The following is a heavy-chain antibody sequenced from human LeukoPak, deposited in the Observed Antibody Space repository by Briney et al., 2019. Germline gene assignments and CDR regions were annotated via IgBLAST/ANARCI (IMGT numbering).Heavy chain of an antibody. CDR3: ARHRDKMDWFDP. D-gene: IGHD2-8*01. Sequence: PSETLSLTCAVYGGSFSGYYWSWIRQPPGKGLEWIGEINHSGSTNYNPSLKSRVTISVDTSKNQFSLKLSSVTAADTAVYYCARHRDKMDWFDPWSLGSLVTVSS. CDR2: INHSGST. J-gene: IGHJ5*02. V-gene: IGHV4-34*01. CDR1: GGSFSGYY.